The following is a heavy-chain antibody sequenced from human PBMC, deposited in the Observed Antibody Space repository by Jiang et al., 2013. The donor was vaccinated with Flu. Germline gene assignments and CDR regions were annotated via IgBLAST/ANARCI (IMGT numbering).Heavy chain of an antibody. CDR1: GFTFSSYG. Sequence: QLLESGGGVVQPGRSLRLSCAASGFTFSSYGMHWVRQAPGKGLEWVAVIWYDGSNKYYADSVKGRFTISRDNSKNTLYLQMNSLRAEDTAVYYCARERHYGDYGGFDYWGQGTLVTVSS. CDR3: ARERHYGDYGGFDY. J-gene: IGHJ4*02. CDR2: IWYDGSNK. D-gene: IGHD4-17*01. V-gene: IGHV3-33*01.